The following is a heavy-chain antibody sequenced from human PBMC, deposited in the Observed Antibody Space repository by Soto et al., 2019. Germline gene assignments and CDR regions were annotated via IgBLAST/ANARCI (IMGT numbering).Heavy chain of an antibody. D-gene: IGHD3-3*01. Sequence: ASVKASCKASGYTFTSYYMHWVRQAPGQGLEWMGIINPSGGSTSYAQKFQGRVTMTRDTSTSTVYMELSSLRSEDTAVYYCARDQERITIFGVVIEYNYGMDVWGQGTTVTVSS. J-gene: IGHJ6*02. CDR1: GYTFTSYY. CDR2: INPSGGST. CDR3: ARDQERITIFGVVIEYNYGMDV. V-gene: IGHV1-46*01.